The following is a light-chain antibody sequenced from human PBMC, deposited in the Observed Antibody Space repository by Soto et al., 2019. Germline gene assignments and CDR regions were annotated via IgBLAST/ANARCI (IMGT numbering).Light chain of an antibody. V-gene: IGKV1-39*01. CDR3: QQSYSVPYT. J-gene: IGKJ2*01. Sequence: DIPMTQSPSSLSASAGDRVTITCRASQSISTYLNWYQYKPGKAPKLLIHAASSLQSGVPSRFSGSGSASDFTLTISSLQPEDCATYFCQQSYSVPYTFGQGTKLEIK. CDR1: QSISTY. CDR2: AAS.